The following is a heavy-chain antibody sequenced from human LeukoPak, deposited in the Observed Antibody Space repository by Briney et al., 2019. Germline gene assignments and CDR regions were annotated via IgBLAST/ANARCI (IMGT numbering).Heavy chain of an antibody. J-gene: IGHJ4*02. CDR3: AMATKIPKYYFDY. D-gene: IGHD5-24*01. Sequence: GRSLRLSCAASGFTFSSYAMHWVRQAPGKGLEWVAVISYDGSNKYYADSVKGRFTISRDNSKNTLYLQMNSLRAEDTAVYYCAMATKIPKYYFDYWGQGTLVTVSS. V-gene: IGHV3-30*04. CDR2: ISYDGSNK. CDR1: GFTFSSYA.